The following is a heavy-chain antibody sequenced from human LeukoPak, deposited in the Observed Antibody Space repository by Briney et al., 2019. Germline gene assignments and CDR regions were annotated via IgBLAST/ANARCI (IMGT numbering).Heavy chain of an antibody. CDR3: ARGGGFYYMDV. D-gene: IGHD3-16*01. Sequence: SETLSLTCAVYGGSFSGYYWSWIRQPPGKGLEWIGEINHSGSTNYNPSLKSRVTISVDTSKNQFSLKLSSVTAADTAVYYCARGGGFYYMDVWGKGTTVTVSS. V-gene: IGHV4-34*01. J-gene: IGHJ6*03. CDR2: INHSGST. CDR1: GGSFSGYY.